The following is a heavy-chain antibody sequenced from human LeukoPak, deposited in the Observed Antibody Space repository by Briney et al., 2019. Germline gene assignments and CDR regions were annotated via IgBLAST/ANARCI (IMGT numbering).Heavy chain of an antibody. CDR3: TTSWPKVREGGQ. J-gene: IGHJ4*02. CDR1: GFTFDDYA. Sequence: SLRLSCAASGFTFDDYAMHWVRQAPGKGLEWVSGISWNSGSIGYADSVKGRFTISRDNAKNSLYLQMNSLRAEDTALYYCTTSWPKVREGGQWGQETLVTVSS. V-gene: IGHV3-9*01. CDR2: ISWNSGSI. D-gene: IGHD3-10*01.